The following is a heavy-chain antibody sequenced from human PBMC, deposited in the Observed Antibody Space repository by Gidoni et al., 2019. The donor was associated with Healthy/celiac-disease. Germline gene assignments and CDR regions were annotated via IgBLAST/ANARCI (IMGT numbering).Heavy chain of an antibody. CDR2: IRGSGGST. V-gene: IGHV3-23*01. D-gene: IGHD6-13*01. CDR1: AFPFSSYA. J-gene: IGHJ4*02. CDR3: AKDLTKYSTGFDY. Sequence: EVQLLESGGGLVQPGGSLRLSCAASAFPFSSYAMSWVRQAPGKGLEWVSAIRGSGGSTYYADSVKGRFTISRDNSKNTLYLQMNSLRAEDTAVYYCAKDLTKYSTGFDYWGQGTLVTVSS.